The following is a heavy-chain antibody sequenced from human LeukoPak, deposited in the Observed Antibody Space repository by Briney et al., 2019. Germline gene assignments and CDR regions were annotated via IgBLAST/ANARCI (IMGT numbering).Heavy chain of an antibody. Sequence: GGSLRLSCAASGFTFSSYSMNWVRQAPGKGLEWVSYISSSSSTIYYADSVKGRFTISRDNAKNSRYLQMNSLRAEDTAVYYCARMEVVAATRLFDYWGQGTLVTVSS. D-gene: IGHD2-15*01. J-gene: IGHJ4*02. V-gene: IGHV3-48*01. CDR2: ISSSSSTI. CDR3: ARMEVVAATRLFDY. CDR1: GFTFSSYS.